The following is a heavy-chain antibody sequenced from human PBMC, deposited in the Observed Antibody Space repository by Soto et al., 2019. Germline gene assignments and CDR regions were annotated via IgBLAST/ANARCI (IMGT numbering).Heavy chain of an antibody. D-gene: IGHD2-8*01. CDR3: AKDRGGYCTNGVCSYDAFDI. CDR2: MNSIGTST. Sequence: EVQLSESGGGLVQPGGSLGLSCAASGFSFSSYAMSWVRQAPGKGLEWVSVMNSIGTSTYYADSVKGRFTISRDNSKNTVYLQMNFLRAEETAVYYCAKDRGGYCTNGVCSYDAFDIWGQGTMVTVSS. V-gene: IGHV3-23*01. J-gene: IGHJ3*02. CDR1: GFSFSSYA.